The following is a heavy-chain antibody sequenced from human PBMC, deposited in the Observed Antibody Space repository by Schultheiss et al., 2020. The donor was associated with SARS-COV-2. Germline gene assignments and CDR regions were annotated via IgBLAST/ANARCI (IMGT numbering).Heavy chain of an antibody. D-gene: IGHD2-15*01. CDR2: IYYSGST. CDR1: GGSFSGYY. V-gene: IGHV4-59*01. J-gene: IGHJ6*03. CDR3: ARVIVGGYYYYMDV. Sequence: SETLSLTCAVYGGSFSGYYWSWIRQHPGKGLEWIGYIYYSGSTNYNPSLKSRVTISVDTSKNQFSLKLSSVTAADTAVYYCARVIVGGYYYYMDVWGKGTTVTVSS.